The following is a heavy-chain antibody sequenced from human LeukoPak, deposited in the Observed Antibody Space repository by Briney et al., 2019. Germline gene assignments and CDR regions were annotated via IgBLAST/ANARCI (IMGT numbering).Heavy chain of an antibody. CDR3: ARGATDYYDILTGYYPPYNWFDP. CDR2: ISSSSSYI. D-gene: IGHD3-9*01. J-gene: IGHJ5*02. CDR1: GFTFSSYW. Sequence: GGSLRLSCAASGFTFSSYWMNWVRQAPRKGLEWVSSISSSSSYIYYADSVKGRFTISRDNAKNSLYLQMNSLRAEDTAVYYCARGATDYYDILTGYYPPYNWFDPWGQGTLVTVSS. V-gene: IGHV3-21*01.